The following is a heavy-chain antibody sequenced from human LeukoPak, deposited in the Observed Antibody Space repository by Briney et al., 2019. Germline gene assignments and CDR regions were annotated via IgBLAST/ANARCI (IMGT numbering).Heavy chain of an antibody. Sequence: GRSLRLSCAASGVTFSSYAMHWVRQAPGKGLEWVAVISYDGSNKYYAASVKGRFTISRDNSKNTLYLQMNSLRAEDTAVQYCARDPLGASWQYYYPFMD. CDR1: GVTFSSYA. D-gene: IGHD2-2*01. CDR2: ISYDGSNK. CDR3: ARDPLGASWQYYYPFMD. J-gene: IGHJ6*03. V-gene: IGHV3-30*01.